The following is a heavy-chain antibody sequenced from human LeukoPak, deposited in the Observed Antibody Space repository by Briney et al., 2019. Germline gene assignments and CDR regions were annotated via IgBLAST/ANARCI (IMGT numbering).Heavy chain of an antibody. Sequence: TGGSLRLSCAASGFTFSSYNMNWVRQAPGKGLEWVSSISSSSGYKYYADSVKGRFTISRDDAKNSLYLQMNSLRAEDTAVYYCARAVGAKSAFDIWGQGTMVTVSS. D-gene: IGHD1-26*01. V-gene: IGHV3-21*01. CDR2: ISSSSGYK. J-gene: IGHJ3*02. CDR3: ARAVGAKSAFDI. CDR1: GFTFSSYN.